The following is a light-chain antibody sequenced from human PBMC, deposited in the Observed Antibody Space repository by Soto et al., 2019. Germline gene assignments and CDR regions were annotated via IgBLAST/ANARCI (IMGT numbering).Light chain of an antibody. CDR1: QGVSTW. CDR3: QQCNSFPQVT. J-gene: IGKJ3*01. CDR2: AAS. Sequence: DIQMTQSPSSVSASVGDTVTITCRASQGVSTWLAWYQQKPGKAPKLLIYAASSLQSGVPSRFRGSGYGAYFSLTISSLQPDDFATFYCQQCNSFPQVTFGPGTKVDIK. V-gene: IGKV1-12*01.